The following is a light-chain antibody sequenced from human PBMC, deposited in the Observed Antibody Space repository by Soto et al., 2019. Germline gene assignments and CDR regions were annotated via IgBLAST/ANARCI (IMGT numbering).Light chain of an antibody. J-gene: IGKJ1*01. CDR2: DAS. CDR1: QSVSNNY. CDR3: QQYGSSGT. V-gene: IGKV3-20*01. Sequence: EIVLTQSPGTLSLSPGERATLSCRASQSVSNNYLAWYQQKPGQAPRLLIYDASNRATGIPDRFSGSGSGTRFTITISRLEPEDFAVYYCQQYGSSGTFGQGTKVEIK.